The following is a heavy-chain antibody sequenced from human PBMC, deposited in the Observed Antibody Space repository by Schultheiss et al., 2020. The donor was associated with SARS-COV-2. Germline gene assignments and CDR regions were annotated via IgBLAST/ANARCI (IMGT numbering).Heavy chain of an antibody. V-gene: IGHV1-69*13. CDR2: IIPIFGTA. CDR3: AKGGKGAVLTWDYYYYYGMDV. D-gene: IGHD3-10*01. Sequence: SVKVSCKASGGTFSSYAISWVRQAPGQGLEWMGGIIPIFGTANYAQKFQGRVTITADESTSTAYMELSSLRSEDTALYYCAKGGKGAVLTWDYYYYYGMDVWGQGTTVTVSS. J-gene: IGHJ6*02. CDR1: GGTFSSYA.